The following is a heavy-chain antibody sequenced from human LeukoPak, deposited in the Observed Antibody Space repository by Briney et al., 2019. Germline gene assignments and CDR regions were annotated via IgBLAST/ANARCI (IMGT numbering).Heavy chain of an antibody. CDR1: GFTFCSYA. D-gene: IGHD6-19*01. Sequence: GRSLRLSCAASGFTFCSYAMHWVRQAPGKGLEWVAVISYDGSNKYYADSVKGRFTISRDNSKNTLYLQMNSLRAEDTAVYYCARVGSGWEEYFQHWGQGTLVTVSS. CDR2: ISYDGSNK. CDR3: ARVGSGWEEYFQH. V-gene: IGHV3-30*01. J-gene: IGHJ1*01.